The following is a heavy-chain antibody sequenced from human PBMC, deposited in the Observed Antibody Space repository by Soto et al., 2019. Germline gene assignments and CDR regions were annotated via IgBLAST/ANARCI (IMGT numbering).Heavy chain of an antibody. V-gene: IGHV3-23*01. CDR1: GFTMTSNG. CDR2: ISPNGQGI. Sequence: ESGGGLVQPGGSLRLSCGVSGFTMTSNGVSWVRQAPGKGLEWVSAISPNGQGIWYADSVKGRFTISRDISRNTVFLQMDSLRAEDTAVYYCASCPIYGGDSYFAYRGQGTLVTVSS. CDR3: ASCPIYGGDSYFAY. J-gene: IGHJ4*02. D-gene: IGHD2-21*01.